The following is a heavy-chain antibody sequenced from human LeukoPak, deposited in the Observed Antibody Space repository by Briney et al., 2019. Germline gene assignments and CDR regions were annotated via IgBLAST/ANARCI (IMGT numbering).Heavy chain of an antibody. CDR3: TQTYYGDYGVGAFDI. D-gene: IGHD4-17*01. V-gene: IGHV3-49*03. J-gene: IGHJ3*02. CDR1: GFTFGDYA. Sequence: GGSLRLSCTASGFTFGDYAMSWFRQAPGKGLEWVGFIRSKAYGGTTEYAASVKGRFTISRDDSKSIAYLQMNSLKTEDTAVYYCTQTYYGDYGVGAFDIWGQGTMVSVSS. CDR2: IRSKAYGGTT.